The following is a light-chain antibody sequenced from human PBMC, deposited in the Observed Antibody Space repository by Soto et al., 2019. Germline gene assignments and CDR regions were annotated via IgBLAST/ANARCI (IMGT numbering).Light chain of an antibody. CDR3: QHYNTYPIT. CDR2: DAS. V-gene: IGKV1-16*01. Sequence: DIQMAQSPSSQSASIGDTVTITCRASQGISNYLAWFQQKPGKAPKRLIYDASTLESEVPSRFSGSGSGTDFTLTISSLQPEDFATYYCQHYNTYPITFGQGTRLEIK. CDR1: QGISNY. J-gene: IGKJ5*01.